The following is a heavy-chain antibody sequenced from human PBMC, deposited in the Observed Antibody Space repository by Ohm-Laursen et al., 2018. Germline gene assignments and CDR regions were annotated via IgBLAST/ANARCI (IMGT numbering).Heavy chain of an antibody. Sequence: SLRLSCAASGFTFSDYYMSWIRQAPGKGLEWVSYISNSGSTIYYADSVKGRFTISRDNAKNSLYLQINSLRVEDTAVYYCARDHGGYFPSYCFDYWGQGILATVSS. CDR2: ISNSGSTI. V-gene: IGHV3-11*04. CDR1: GFTFSDYY. CDR3: ARDHGGYFPSYCFDY. D-gene: IGHD3-16*01. J-gene: IGHJ4*02.